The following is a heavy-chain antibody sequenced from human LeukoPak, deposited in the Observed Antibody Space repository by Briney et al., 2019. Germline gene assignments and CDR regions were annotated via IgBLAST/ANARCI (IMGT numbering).Heavy chain of an antibody. CDR1: GGSISSYY. Sequence: SETLSLTCTVSGGSISSYYWGWIRQPPGKGLEWIGSIYHSGSTYYNPSLKSRVTISVDTSKNQFSLKLSSVTAADTAVYYCARDKNYGSVFYWGQGTLVTVSS. CDR3: ARDKNYGSVFY. J-gene: IGHJ4*02. D-gene: IGHD3-10*01. CDR2: IYHSGST. V-gene: IGHV4-38-2*02.